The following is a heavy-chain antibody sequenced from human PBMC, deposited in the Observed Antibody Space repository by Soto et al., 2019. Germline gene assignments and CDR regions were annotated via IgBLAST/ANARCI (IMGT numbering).Heavy chain of an antibody. D-gene: IGHD3-16*01. J-gene: IGHJ6*02. CDR3: ARAPPGPAPRWGV. V-gene: IGHV4-30-2*01. CDR2: IYPTGKT. CDR1: GGSITSGGYS. Sequence: QLQMQESGSGLVKPSQTLSLTCTVSGGSITSGGYSWSWIRQTPGMGLEWIGYIYPTGKTYYNPSLKNRATLSIDTSQNPFSLQLTSVTAADTAVYFCARAPPGPAPRWGVGGHGTTVTVSS.